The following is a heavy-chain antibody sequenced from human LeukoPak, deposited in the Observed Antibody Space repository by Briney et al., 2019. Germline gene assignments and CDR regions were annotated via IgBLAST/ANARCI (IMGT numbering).Heavy chain of an antibody. V-gene: IGHV3-74*01. D-gene: IGHD2-15*01. CDR2: INSDGSST. J-gene: IGHJ4*02. CDR1: GFTFSRYW. CDR3: ARVDCSGGNCYFDY. Sequence: GGSLRLSCAASGFTFSRYWMHWVRQTPGKGLVWVSRINSDGSSTRYADSVKGRFTISRDNAKNTLDLQMSSLRAEDTAVYYCARVDCSGGNCYFDYWGQGTLVTVSS.